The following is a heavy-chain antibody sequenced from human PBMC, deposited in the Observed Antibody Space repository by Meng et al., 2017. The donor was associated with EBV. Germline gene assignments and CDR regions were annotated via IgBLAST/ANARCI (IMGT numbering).Heavy chain of an antibody. V-gene: IGHV1-69*01. CDR3: ASESGRGYTPDY. CDR1: GGTFTSDA. CDR2: LIPMSGAP. Sequence: QVRGVQLGAGVKKPGSSVTVSCKTSGGTFTSDAISWVRQAPGQGLEWMGGLIPMSGAPNYAQKFQGRITITADESTSTHYMDLSSLRSEDTAVYYCASESGRGYTPDYWGQGTLVTVSS. J-gene: IGHJ4*02. D-gene: IGHD3-10*01.